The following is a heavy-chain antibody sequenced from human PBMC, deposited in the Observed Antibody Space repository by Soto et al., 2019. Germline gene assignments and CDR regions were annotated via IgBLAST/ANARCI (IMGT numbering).Heavy chain of an antibody. D-gene: IGHD3-22*01. J-gene: IGHJ3*02. CDR3: ARVGEPDNYYDIKEDAFDI. Sequence: GASVKVSCKASGYTFTSYYMHWVRQAPGQGLEWMGIINPSGGSTSYAQKFQGRVTMTRDTSTSTVYMELSSLRSEDTAVYYCARVGEPDNYYDIKEDAFDIWGQGTMVTVSS. V-gene: IGHV1-46*01. CDR1: GYTFTSYY. CDR2: INPSGGST.